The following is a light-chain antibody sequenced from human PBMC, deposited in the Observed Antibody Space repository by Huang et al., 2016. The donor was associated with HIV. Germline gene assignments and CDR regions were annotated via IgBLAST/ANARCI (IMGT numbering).Light chain of an antibody. CDR3: QQYNNWPRA. J-gene: IGKJ5*01. CDR1: QSVSSN. CDR2: GAS. Sequence: EIVMTQSPATLSVSPGERATLSCRASQSVSSNVAWYQQKPGQAPRLLIYGASTRATGIPARFSGSGSGTEFTLIISSLQSEDFAVYYCQQYNNWPRAFGQGTRLDIK. V-gene: IGKV3-15*01.